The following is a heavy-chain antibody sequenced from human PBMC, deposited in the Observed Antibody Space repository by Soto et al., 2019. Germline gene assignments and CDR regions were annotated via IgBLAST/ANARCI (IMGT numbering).Heavy chain of an antibody. J-gene: IGHJ3*02. CDR1: GYTFTSDG. Sequence: QVQLVQSGAEVKKPGASVKVSCKASGYTFTSDGITWVRQAPGQGLEWMGGISAYNGNTKYAQKVQGRVTMTTDTSTSTAHLELRSLRSDDTAVYYCARHQSSGWYFAAFDIWGQGTMVTVSS. D-gene: IGHD6-19*01. CDR3: ARHQSSGWYFAAFDI. V-gene: IGHV1-18*01. CDR2: ISAYNGNT.